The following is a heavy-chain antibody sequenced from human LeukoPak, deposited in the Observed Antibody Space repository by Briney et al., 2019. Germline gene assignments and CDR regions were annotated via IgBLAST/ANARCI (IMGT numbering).Heavy chain of an antibody. CDR3: AREVYNWFDP. CDR2: ISSSSSYI. Sequence: GGSLRLSCAASGFTFNNYGMHWVRQAPGEGLEWVSSISSSSSYIYYADSVKGRFTISRDNAKNSLYLQMNSLRAEDTAVYYCAREVYNWFDPWGQGTLVTVSS. V-gene: IGHV3-21*01. CDR1: GFTFNNYG. J-gene: IGHJ5*02.